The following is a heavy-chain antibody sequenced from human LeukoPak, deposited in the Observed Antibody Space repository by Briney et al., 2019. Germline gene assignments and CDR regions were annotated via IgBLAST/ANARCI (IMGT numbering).Heavy chain of an antibody. D-gene: IGHD3-22*01. J-gene: IGHJ4*02. Sequence: SETLSLTCTVSGYSISSGYYWSWIRQPPGKGLEWIGYIYYSGSTNYNPSLKSRVTISVDTSKNQFSLKLSSVTAADTAVYYCARGYYDSSGYYQFDYWGQGTLVTVSS. CDR3: ARGYYDSSGYYQFDY. CDR2: IYYSGST. CDR1: GYSISSGYY. V-gene: IGHV4-61*01.